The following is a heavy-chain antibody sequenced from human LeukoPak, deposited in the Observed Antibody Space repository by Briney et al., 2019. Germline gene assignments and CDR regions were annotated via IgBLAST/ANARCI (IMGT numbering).Heavy chain of an antibody. CDR3: ARIDSRGSTWDY. CDR2: IRPDGSAK. Sequence: GESLRLSCAASGFTFSNHWMSWIRQAPGKGLEWVANIRPDGSAKYYGDSVEGRLTISRDNAKNSLYLQMNSLRADDTAVYYCARIDSRGSTWDYWGQGTLVTVSS. D-gene: IGHD3-22*01. J-gene: IGHJ4*02. V-gene: IGHV3-7*01. CDR1: GFTFSNHW.